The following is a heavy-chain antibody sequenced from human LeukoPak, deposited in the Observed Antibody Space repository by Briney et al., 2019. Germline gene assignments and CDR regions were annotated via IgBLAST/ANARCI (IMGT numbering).Heavy chain of an antibody. V-gene: IGHV4-59*01. CDR2: IYYSGST. J-gene: IGHJ6*03. Sequence: SETLSLTCTVSGGSISSYYWSWIRQPPGKGLEWIGYIYYSGSTNYNPSLKSRVTISVDTSKNQFSLKLSSVTAADTAVYYCARDSDFWSGYYYMDVRGKGTKVTVSS. CDR3: ARDSDFWSGYYYMDV. D-gene: IGHD3-3*01. CDR1: GGSISSYY.